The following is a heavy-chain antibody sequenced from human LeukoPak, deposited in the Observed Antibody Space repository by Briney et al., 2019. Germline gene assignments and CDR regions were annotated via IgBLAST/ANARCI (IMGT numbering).Heavy chain of an antibody. J-gene: IGHJ4*02. V-gene: IGHV1-69*05. D-gene: IGHD1-26*01. CDR1: GGTFSSYA. CDR3: ASSPSGSYSQIDY. Sequence: SVKVSCKASGGTFSSYAISWVRQAPGQGLEWMGGIIPIFGTANYAQKFQGRVTITTDESTSTAYMELSSLRSEDTAVYYCASSPSGSYSQIDYWGQGTLVTVSS. CDR2: IIPIFGTA.